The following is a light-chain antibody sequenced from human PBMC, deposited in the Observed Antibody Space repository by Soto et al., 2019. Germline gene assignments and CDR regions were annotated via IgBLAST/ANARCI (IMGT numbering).Light chain of an antibody. CDR2: GES. CDR3: QKRSNWPPFT. V-gene: IGKV3D-20*02. CDR1: QRVGSSH. J-gene: IGKJ5*01. Sequence: IVLTRSPGTLSLSPWERATLPCRTSQRVGSSHLAWYQQKPGQAPRLLIYGESSRATDIPARLSGSGSGKEFTIPISSLEPEDFAVYYCQKRSNWPPFTFGQGTRLEIK.